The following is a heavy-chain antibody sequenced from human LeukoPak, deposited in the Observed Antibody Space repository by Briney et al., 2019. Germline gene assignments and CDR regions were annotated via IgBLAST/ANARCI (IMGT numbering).Heavy chain of an antibody. CDR1: GYTFTGYY. J-gene: IGHJ4*02. Sequence: ASVKVSCKASGYTFTGYYMHWVRQAPGQGVEWMGWINPNSGGTNYAQKFQGRVTMTRDTSISTAYMELSRLRSGDTAVYYCATDYVWGSYRYMIDYWGQGTLVTVSS. D-gene: IGHD3-16*02. V-gene: IGHV1-2*02. CDR3: ATDYVWGSYRYMIDY. CDR2: INPNSGGT.